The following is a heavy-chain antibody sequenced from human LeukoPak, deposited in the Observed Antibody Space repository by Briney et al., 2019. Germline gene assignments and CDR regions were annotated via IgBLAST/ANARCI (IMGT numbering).Heavy chain of an antibody. CDR2: ITGDDST. CDR1: GFTSGTFA. CDR3: AKGHYDFRDY. V-gene: IGHV3-23*01. J-gene: IGHJ4*02. D-gene: IGHD3-3*01. Sequence: PGGSLRLSCAASGFTSGTFAFSWVRQAPGKGLEWVSSITGDDSTYYADSVKGRFTISRDTSSNTLYLQMNSLRAEDTALYYCAKGHYDFRDYWGQGTLVTVSS.